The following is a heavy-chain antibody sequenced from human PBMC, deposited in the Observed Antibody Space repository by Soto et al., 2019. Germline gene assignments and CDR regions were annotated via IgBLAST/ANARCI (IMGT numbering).Heavy chain of an antibody. V-gene: IGHV3-53*01. CDR2: SYSGGST. Sequence: GGSLSLSCVAAGFTVSDNYMILVRQAPGKGLEWVSVSYSGGSTDYADSVKGRFTISRDNSKNTLYLQMNSLRADDTAVYYCARARDGYNFLYEPTWGQGTLVTVSS. J-gene: IGHJ4*02. CDR3: ARARDGYNFLYEPT. CDR1: GFTVSDNY. D-gene: IGHD5-12*01.